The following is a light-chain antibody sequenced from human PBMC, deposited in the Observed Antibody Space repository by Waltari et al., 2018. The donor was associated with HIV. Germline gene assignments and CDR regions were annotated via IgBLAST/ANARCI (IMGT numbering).Light chain of an antibody. Sequence: EIVLTQSPGTLSLSPGERATLSCRASQSVRSASLAWYQQKPGQAPRLLIYGASSRAPGIPDRFSGSGAVTDFILTISRLQPEDCAVYYCQQYAALPLTFGGGTKVEIK. J-gene: IGKJ4*01. V-gene: IGKV3-20*01. CDR2: GAS. CDR3: QQYAALPLT. CDR1: QSVRSAS.